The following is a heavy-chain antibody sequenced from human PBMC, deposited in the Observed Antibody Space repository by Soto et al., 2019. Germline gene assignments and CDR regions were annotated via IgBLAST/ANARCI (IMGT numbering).Heavy chain of an antibody. CDR1: GGSISSGGYS. Sequence: SETLSLTCAVSGGSISSGGYSWSWIRQPPGKGLEWIGYIYHSGSTYYNPSLKSRVTISVDRPKNQFSLKLSSVTAADTAVYYCARVGEYCSGGSCPNWFDPWGQGTLVTVSS. D-gene: IGHD2-15*01. V-gene: IGHV4-30-2*01. CDR2: IYHSGST. J-gene: IGHJ5*02. CDR3: ARVGEYCSGGSCPNWFDP.